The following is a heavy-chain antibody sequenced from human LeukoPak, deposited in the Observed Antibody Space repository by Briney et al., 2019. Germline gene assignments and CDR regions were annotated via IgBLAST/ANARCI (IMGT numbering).Heavy chain of an antibody. V-gene: IGHV4-59*01. CDR2: IYYSGST. CDR3: ARGDSGSYYGY. J-gene: IGHJ4*02. D-gene: IGHD1-26*01. CDR1: GGSLSSYY. Sequence: PSETLSLTCTVSGGSLSSYYWSWIRQPPGKGLEWIGYIYYSGSTNYNPSLKSRVTISVDTSKNQFSLKLSSVTAADTAVYYCARGDSGSYYGYWGQGTLVTVSS.